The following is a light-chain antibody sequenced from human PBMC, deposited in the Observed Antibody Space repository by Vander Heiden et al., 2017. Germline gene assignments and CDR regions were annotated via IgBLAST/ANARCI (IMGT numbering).Light chain of an antibody. Sequence: DIQMTQSPSTLSASVGDRVTITCRASQSISRWLAWYHQRPGKAPNLLIYKASNLQSGVPSRFSGSGSGTEFTLTISSLQPDDFGTYYCQQSNGYSFGGGTKVEIK. V-gene: IGKV1-5*03. CDR3: QQSNGYS. CDR1: QSISRW. J-gene: IGKJ4*01. CDR2: KAS.